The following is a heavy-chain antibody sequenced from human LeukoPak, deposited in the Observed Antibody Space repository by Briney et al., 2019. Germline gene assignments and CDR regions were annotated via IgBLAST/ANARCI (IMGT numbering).Heavy chain of an antibody. Sequence: SETLSLTCAVSGASMSSCGYSWSWTRQPPGKGLEWIGYIYRDGSTSYNPSLKSRLTISVDLSKNQFSLKLSSVTAADTAVYYCGRGSVAGTGLFDHWGQGILVTVSS. CDR3: GRGSVAGTGLFDH. J-gene: IGHJ4*02. CDR1: GASMSSCGYS. V-gene: IGHV4-30-2*01. D-gene: IGHD1-1*01. CDR2: IYRDGST.